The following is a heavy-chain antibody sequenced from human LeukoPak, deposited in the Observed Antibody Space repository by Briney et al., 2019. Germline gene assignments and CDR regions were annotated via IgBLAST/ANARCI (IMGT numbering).Heavy chain of an antibody. D-gene: IGHD2-8*01. V-gene: IGHV3-21*01. CDR2: ISSSSSYI. J-gene: IGHJ4*02. Sequence: GGSLRLSCAASGFTFSSYSMNWVRQAPGKGLEWVSSISSSSSYIYYADSVKGRFTISRDNAKNSLYLQMNGLRAEDTAVYYCARVLGYGDLDYFDYWGQGTLVTVSS. CDR1: GFTFSSYS. CDR3: ARVLGYGDLDYFDY.